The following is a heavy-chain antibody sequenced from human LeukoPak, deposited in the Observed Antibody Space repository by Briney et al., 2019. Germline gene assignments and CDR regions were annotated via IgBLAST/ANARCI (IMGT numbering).Heavy chain of an antibody. CDR3: ARTIAGGYCSGGSCFYDY. CDR2: IYYSGST. J-gene: IGHJ4*02. Sequence: SETLSLTCTVSGGSISSSSYYWGWIRQPPGKGLEWIGSIYYSGSTYYNPSLKSRVTISVDTSKNQFSRKLSFVTAADTAVYYCARTIAGGYCSGGSCFYDYWGRGTLVTVSS. V-gene: IGHV4-39*01. CDR1: GGSISSSSYY. D-gene: IGHD2-15*01.